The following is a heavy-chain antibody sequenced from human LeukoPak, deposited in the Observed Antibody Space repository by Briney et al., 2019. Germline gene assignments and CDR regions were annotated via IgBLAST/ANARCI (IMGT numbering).Heavy chain of an antibody. CDR2: ISSSSSYI. CDR1: GFTFSSYS. Sequence: GGSLRLSCAASGFTFSSYSMNWVRQAPGKGLEWVSSISSSSSYIYYADSVKGRFTISRDNAKNSLYLQMNSLRAEDTAVYYCARDLGYSYGFADYWGQGTLVTVSS. J-gene: IGHJ4*02. D-gene: IGHD5-18*01. V-gene: IGHV3-21*01. CDR3: ARDLGYSYGFADY.